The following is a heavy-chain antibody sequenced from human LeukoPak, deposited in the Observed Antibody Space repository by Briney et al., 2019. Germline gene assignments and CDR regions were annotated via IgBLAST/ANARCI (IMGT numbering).Heavy chain of an antibody. D-gene: IGHD3-22*01. CDR1: GFTFRTYA. Sequence: PGGSLRLSWAPSGFTFRTYAMHWVRQAPGKGLEWVAVISYEGSNKYYADSVKGRFTITRDNSKNTIYLQMNSLRDEDTAMYYCARTGDYHDTSGYLADWGQGTLVTVSS. J-gene: IGHJ4*02. CDR3: ARTGDYHDTSGYLAD. V-gene: IGHV3-30-3*01. CDR2: ISYEGSNK.